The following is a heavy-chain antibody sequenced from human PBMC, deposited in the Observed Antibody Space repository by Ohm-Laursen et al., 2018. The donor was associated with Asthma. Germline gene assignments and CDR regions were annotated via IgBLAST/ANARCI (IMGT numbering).Heavy chain of an antibody. CDR2: ISFDGTNK. Sequence: SLRLSCAASGFTFSSHGMHWVRQAPGKGLEWVAAISFDGTNKYYADSVKGRFTISRDNFKNTLYLQMNSLRAEDTAVYYCAYSAGIFGVVITFDYWGQGTLVTVSS. D-gene: IGHD3-3*01. CDR1: GFTFSSHG. CDR3: AYSAGIFGVVITFDY. V-gene: IGHV3-30*03. J-gene: IGHJ4*02.